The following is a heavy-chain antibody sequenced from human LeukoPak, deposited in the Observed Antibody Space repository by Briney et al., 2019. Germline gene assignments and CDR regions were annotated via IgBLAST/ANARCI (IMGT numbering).Heavy chain of an antibody. D-gene: IGHD6-13*01. CDR3: ASRIATAGSVDY. Sequence: GGSLRLSCAASGFTFSSYGMNWVRQAPGKGLEWVAVIYSSGSTYYADSVKGRFTISRDNSKNTLHLQMNNLRAEDTAVYYCASRIATAGSVDYWGQGTLVTVSS. CDR1: GFTFSSYG. V-gene: IGHV3-53*01. J-gene: IGHJ4*02. CDR2: IYSSGST.